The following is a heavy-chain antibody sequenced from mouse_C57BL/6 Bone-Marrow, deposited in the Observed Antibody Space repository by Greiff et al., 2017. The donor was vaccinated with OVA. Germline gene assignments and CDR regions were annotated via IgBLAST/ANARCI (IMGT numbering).Heavy chain of an antibody. Sequence: QVQLQQPWAELVKPGASVKMSCKASGYTFTSYWITWVKQRPGQGLEWIEDLYPGSGSTNYNEKLKSKATLTVDTSSSTAYMQLSSLTSEDSAVYYCASWNWDWYFDVWGTGTTVTVSS. CDR2: LYPGSGST. J-gene: IGHJ1*03. CDR3: ASWNWDWYFDV. V-gene: IGHV1-55*01. D-gene: IGHD4-1*01. CDR1: GYTFTSYW.